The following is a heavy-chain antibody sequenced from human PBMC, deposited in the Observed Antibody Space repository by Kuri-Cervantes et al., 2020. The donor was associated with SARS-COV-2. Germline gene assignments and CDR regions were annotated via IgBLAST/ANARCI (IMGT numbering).Heavy chain of an antibody. D-gene: IGHD1-26*01. CDR3: ARRLVGATHAFDI. CDR1: GYSISSGYY. V-gene: IGHV4-38-2*01. Sequence: SETLSLTCGVSGYSISSGYYWGWIRQPPGKGLEWIGSIYHSGSTYYNPSLKSRVTISVDTSKNQFSLKLSSVTAADTAVYYCARRLVGATHAFDIWGQGTMVTVSS. J-gene: IGHJ3*02. CDR2: IYHSGST.